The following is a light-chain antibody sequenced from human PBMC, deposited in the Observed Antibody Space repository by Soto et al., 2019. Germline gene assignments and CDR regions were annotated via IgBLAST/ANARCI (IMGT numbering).Light chain of an antibody. CDR2: EVS. J-gene: IGLJ2*01. CDR1: GSDVGGYNY. Sequence: QSALTQPASVSGSPGQSITISCTGTGSDVGGYNYVSWYQHHPGKAPKLMIYEVSNRPSGVSNRFSGSKSGNTASLTISGLQAEDEADYYCSSYTSSSTPHVVFGGGTKLTAL. CDR3: SSYTSSSTPHVV. V-gene: IGLV2-14*01.